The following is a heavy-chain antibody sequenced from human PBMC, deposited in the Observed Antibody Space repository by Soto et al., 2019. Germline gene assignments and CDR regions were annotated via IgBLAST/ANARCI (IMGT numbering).Heavy chain of an antibody. D-gene: IGHD1-1*01. Sequence: TSETLSLTCAVYGGSFSGYYWSWIRQPPGKGLEWIGEINHSGSTNYNPSLKSRVTISVDTSKNQFSLKLSSVTAADTAVYYCARGGTGTEYYYYYMDVWGKGTTVTVSS. CDR2: INHSGST. CDR1: GGSFSGYY. V-gene: IGHV4-34*01. CDR3: ARGGTGTEYYYYYMDV. J-gene: IGHJ6*03.